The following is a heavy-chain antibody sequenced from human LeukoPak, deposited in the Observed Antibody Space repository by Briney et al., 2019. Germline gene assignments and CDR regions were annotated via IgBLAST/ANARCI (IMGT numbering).Heavy chain of an antibody. D-gene: IGHD3-22*01. Sequence: SETLSLTCTVSGGSISSSSYYWGWIRQSPGQGLEWIGSIYSSGSTYYNPSLKSRVTMSVDTSKNHFSLKLSSVTAADTAIYYCARVGKYYYDRTGAFDIWGQGTMVTVSS. J-gene: IGHJ3*02. CDR1: GGSISSSSYY. V-gene: IGHV4-39*07. CDR3: ARVGKYYYDRTGAFDI. CDR2: IYSSGST.